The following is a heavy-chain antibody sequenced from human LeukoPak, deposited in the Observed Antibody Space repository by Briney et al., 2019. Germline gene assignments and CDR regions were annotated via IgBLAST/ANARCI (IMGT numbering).Heavy chain of an antibody. CDR3: ARGYGGNSNFDY. Sequence: GGSLRLSCAASGFTVSSNYMSWVRQAPGKGLEWVAFIRYDGSNKYYADSVKGRFTISRDNSKNTLYLQMNSLRAEDTAVYYCARGYGGNSNFDYWGQGTLVTVSS. J-gene: IGHJ4*02. CDR1: GFTVSSNY. D-gene: IGHD4-23*01. V-gene: IGHV3-30*02. CDR2: IRYDGSNK.